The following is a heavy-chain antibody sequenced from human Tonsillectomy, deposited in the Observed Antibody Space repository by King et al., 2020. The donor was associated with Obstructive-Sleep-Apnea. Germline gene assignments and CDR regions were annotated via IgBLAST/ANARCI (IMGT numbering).Heavy chain of an antibody. CDR3: ARMGGYCSGGSCYSYFDY. D-gene: IGHD2-15*01. Sequence: TLKESGPVLVKPTETLTLTCTVSGFSLSNARMGVSWIRQPPGKALEWLAHIFSNDEKSYSTSLKSSLTISKDTSKSQVVLTMTNMDPVDTATYYCARMGGYCSGGSCYSYFDYWGQGTLVTVSS. CDR1: GFSLSNARMG. V-gene: IGHV2-26*01. CDR2: IFSNDEK. J-gene: IGHJ4*02.